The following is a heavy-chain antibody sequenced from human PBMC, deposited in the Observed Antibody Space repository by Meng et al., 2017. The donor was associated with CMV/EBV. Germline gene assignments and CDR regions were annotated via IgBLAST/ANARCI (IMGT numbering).Heavy chain of an antibody. CDR3: ARGQRFRSFDY. V-gene: IGHV4-34*01. J-gene: IGHJ4*02. CDR2: INHSGST. CDR1: GGSFSGYY. Sequence: SETLSLTCAVYGGSFSGYYWSWIRQPPGKGLEWIGEINHSGSTNYNPSLKSRVTISVDTSKNQFSLKLSSVTAAGTAVYYCARGQRFRSFDYWGQGTLVTVSS. D-gene: IGHD5-24*01.